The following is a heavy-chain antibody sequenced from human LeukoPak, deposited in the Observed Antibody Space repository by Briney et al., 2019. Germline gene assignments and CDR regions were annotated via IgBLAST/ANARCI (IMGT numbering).Heavy chain of an antibody. CDR3: ARIDYGDLTYYFDY. V-gene: IGHV4-59*12. J-gene: IGHJ4*02. Sequence: SETLSLTCTVSGGSISSYYWSWIRQPPGKGLEWIGYIYYSGSTNYNPSLKSRVTISVDTSKNQFSLKLSSVTAADTAVYYCARIDYGDLTYYFDYWGQGTLVTVSS. CDR2: IYYSGST. D-gene: IGHD4-17*01. CDR1: GGSISSYY.